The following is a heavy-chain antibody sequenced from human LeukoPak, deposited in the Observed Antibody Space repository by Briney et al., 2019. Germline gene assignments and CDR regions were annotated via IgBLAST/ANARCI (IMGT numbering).Heavy chain of an antibody. Sequence: SETLSLTCTVSGGSISSYYWSWIRQPPAKGLEWIGYISYSGSTNYNPSLKSRVTISIDTSKSQFSLKLRAVTAADTAVYYCARQGYDILTGYIDAFDIWGQGTMVTVSS. CDR1: GGSISSYY. D-gene: IGHD3-9*01. CDR2: ISYSGST. CDR3: ARQGYDILTGYIDAFDI. J-gene: IGHJ3*02. V-gene: IGHV4-59*08.